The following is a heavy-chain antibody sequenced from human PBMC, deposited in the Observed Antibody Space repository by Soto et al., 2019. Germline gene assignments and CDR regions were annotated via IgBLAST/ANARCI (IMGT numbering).Heavy chain of an antibody. CDR2: IYYSGST. CDR1: GGSVSSGSYY. J-gene: IGHJ5*02. CDR3: AITQCGLMWFGESTSNWFDP. V-gene: IGHV4-61*01. Sequence: PSETLSLTCTVSGGSVSSGSYYWSWIRQPPGKGLEWIGYIYYSGSTNYNPSVKSRLLMLIDTSKKQFSLKLTSVTAADSGVYFCAITQCGLMWFGESTSNWFDPWGQGTLVTVSS. D-gene: IGHD3-10*01.